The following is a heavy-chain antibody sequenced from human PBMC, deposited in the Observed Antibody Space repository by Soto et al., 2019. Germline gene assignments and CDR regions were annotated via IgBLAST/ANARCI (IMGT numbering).Heavy chain of an antibody. D-gene: IGHD2-21*01. CDR3: SGARMYCVDYHEY. V-gene: IGHV1-18*04. Sequence: ASVKVSCKASGHTFSNFGINWLRQAPGQGHEWMCWITPYNGNANSAQKYQDRLTVTTDTSTNTAYLELRRLRSDDTPVYFCSGARMYCVDYHEYWGQGPLVTVCS. J-gene: IGHJ4*02. CDR1: GHTFSNFG. CDR2: ITPYNGNA.